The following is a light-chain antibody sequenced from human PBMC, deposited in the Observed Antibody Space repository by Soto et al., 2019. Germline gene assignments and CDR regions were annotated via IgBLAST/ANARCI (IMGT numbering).Light chain of an antibody. CDR3: QQSYSSPPT. CDR2: AAS. J-gene: IGKJ1*01. CDR1: QSISNH. V-gene: IGKV1-39*01. Sequence: DIQMTQSPSSLSASVEDRVIITCRASQSISNHLNWYKQKPGKAPKXXSFAASSLQSGVPSRVSGSRSGPDFTLTISSLQPEDFATYYCQQSYSSPPTFGQGTKVDIK.